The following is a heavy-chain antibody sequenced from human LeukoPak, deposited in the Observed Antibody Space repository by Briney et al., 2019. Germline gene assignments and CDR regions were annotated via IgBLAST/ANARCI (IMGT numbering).Heavy chain of an antibody. CDR3: ARSYYDILTGPDYAFDI. D-gene: IGHD3-9*01. V-gene: IGHV3-21*04. CDR1: GFTFSSYS. J-gene: IGHJ3*02. Sequence: GGSLRLSCAASGFTFSSYSMNWVRQAPGKGLEWVSSISSSSSYIYYADSVKGRFTISRDNAKNSLYLQMNSLRAEDTAVYYCARSYYDILTGPDYAFDIWGQGTMVTVSS. CDR2: ISSSSSYI.